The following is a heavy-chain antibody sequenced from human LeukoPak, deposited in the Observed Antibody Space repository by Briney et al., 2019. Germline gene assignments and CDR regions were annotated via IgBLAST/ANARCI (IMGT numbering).Heavy chain of an antibody. CDR2: IKQDGSEK. Sequence: GGSLRLSCAASGFTFSSYSMSWVRQAPGKGLEWVANIKQDGSEKYYADSVKGRFTISRDNAKNSLYLQMNSLRAEDTAVYYCARDGYNFPFDYWGQGTLVTVSS. J-gene: IGHJ4*02. D-gene: IGHD5-24*01. CDR3: ARDGYNFPFDY. CDR1: GFTFSSYS. V-gene: IGHV3-7*01.